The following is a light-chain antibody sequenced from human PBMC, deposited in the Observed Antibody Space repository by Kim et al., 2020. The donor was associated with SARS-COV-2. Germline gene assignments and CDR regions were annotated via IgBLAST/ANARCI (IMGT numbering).Light chain of an antibody. CDR1: SSKIGSTA. CDR3: AAWDDTLNVWV. V-gene: IGLV1-44*01. J-gene: IGLJ3*02. CDR2: TND. Sequence: QSVLTQPPSASGTPGQRVTISCSGSSSKIGSTAVNWYQQLPGTAPKLLINTNDQRPSGVPDRFSGSKSGTSASLAISGLQSEDEADYYCAAWDDTLNVWVFGGGTKLTVL.